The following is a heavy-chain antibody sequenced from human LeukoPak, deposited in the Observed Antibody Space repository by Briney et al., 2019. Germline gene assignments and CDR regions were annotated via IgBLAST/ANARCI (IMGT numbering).Heavy chain of an antibody. D-gene: IGHD1-1*01. CDR1: GFTFNNAW. V-gene: IGHV3-15*07. CDR2: IKDMAHGATI. J-gene: IGHJ4*02. Sequence: GGSLRLSCVGSGFTFNNAWMNWVRQAPGKGLEWVGRIKDMAHGATIDYAAAVKGRFTLSRDDSKNTLYLQMNSLKTEDTAVYYCTTNLYNWNSLYYWGQGTLVTVSS. CDR3: TTNLYNWNSLYY.